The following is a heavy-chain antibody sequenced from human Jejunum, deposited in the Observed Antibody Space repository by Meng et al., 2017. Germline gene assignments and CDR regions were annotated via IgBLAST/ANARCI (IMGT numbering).Heavy chain of an antibody. D-gene: IGHD6-13*01. V-gene: IGHV3-23*01. CDR2: ITGYGGAT. J-gene: IGHJ6*02. Sequence: GGSLRLSCATSGFTFVNYAMMWVRQAPGKGLEWRSGITGYGGATYYADSVKGRFTNSRDNSRNTLYLQMISLGADDTAIYYGAKGLYSSQLGGMDVWGQGTTVTVSS. CDR1: GFTFVNYA. CDR3: AKGLYSSQLGGMDV.